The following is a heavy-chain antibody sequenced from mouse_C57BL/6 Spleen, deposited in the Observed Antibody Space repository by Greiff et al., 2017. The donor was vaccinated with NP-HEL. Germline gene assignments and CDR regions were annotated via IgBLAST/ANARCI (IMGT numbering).Heavy chain of an antibody. V-gene: IGHV1-85*01. Sequence: QVQLQQSGPELVKPGASVKLSCKASGYTFTSYDINWVKQRPGQGLEWIGWIYPRDGSTKYNEKFKGKATLTVDTSSSTAYMELHSLTSEDSAVYFCARRSTTVVANHYFDYWGQGTTLTVSS. J-gene: IGHJ2*01. CDR1: GYTFTSYD. CDR2: IYPRDGST. CDR3: ARRSTTVVANHYFDY. D-gene: IGHD1-1*01.